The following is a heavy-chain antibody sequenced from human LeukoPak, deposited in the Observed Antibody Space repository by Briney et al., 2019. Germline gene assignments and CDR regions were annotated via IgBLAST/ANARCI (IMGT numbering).Heavy chain of an antibody. CDR1: GFIFSNCW. CDR3: AKSPRGYYGSGYYYDMDV. D-gene: IGHD3-10*01. V-gene: IGHV3-23*01. J-gene: IGHJ6*02. CDR2: ISGSAGDT. Sequence: PGGSLRLSCAASGFIFSNCWMSWVRQAPGKGLEWVSAISGSAGDTYYADSVKGRFTISRDNSKITLYLQMNSLRAEDTAVYYCAKSPRGYYGSGYYYDMDVWGQGTTVTVSS.